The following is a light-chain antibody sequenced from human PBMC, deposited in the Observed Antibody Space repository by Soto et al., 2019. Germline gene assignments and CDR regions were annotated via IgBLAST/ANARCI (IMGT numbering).Light chain of an antibody. J-gene: IGLJ1*01. Sequence: QSVLTQPASVSGSPGQSITISCVGTSGDIGDYNYVSWYQQHPGKVPKVTIYDVSNRPSGVSYRFSGTKSGNTASLTVSGLQAEDEADYYCCSYTRSGTLIFGTG. V-gene: IGLV2-14*01. CDR2: DVS. CDR1: SGDIGDYNY. CDR3: CSYTRSGTLI.